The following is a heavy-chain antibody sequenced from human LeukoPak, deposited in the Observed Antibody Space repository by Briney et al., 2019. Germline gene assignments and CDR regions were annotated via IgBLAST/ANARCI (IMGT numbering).Heavy chain of an antibody. CDR1: GLTFSGYA. CDR2: ISSSSAYI. J-gene: IGHJ6*03. Sequence: PGGSLRLSCAVSGLTFSGYAMTWVRQAPGKGLEWVSSISSSSAYIYYADSVKGRFTISRDNSKNTLYLQMNSLRAEDTAVYYCARGGITSIFGVVIIGYYMDVWGKGTTVTVSS. D-gene: IGHD3-3*01. V-gene: IGHV3-21*04. CDR3: ARGGITSIFGVVIIGYYMDV.